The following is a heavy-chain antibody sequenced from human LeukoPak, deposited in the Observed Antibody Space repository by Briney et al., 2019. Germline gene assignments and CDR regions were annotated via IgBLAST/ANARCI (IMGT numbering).Heavy chain of an antibody. J-gene: IGHJ4*02. CDR2: ISSSSTYI. CDR3: AKSRYCSSTSCYRPLDY. Sequence: GGSLRLSCAASGFTFSSYSMNWVRQAPGKGLEWVSSISSSSTYIYYADSVKGRFTVSRDNAKNSLYLQMNSLRAEDTAVYYCAKSRYCSSTSCYRPLDYWGQGTLVTVSS. CDR1: GFTFSSYS. D-gene: IGHD2-2*02. V-gene: IGHV3-21*01.